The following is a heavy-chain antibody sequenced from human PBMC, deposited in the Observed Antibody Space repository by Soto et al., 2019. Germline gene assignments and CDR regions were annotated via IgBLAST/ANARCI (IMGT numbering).Heavy chain of an antibody. CDR2: IFYSGSI. CDR1: GGSVSSRSHF. D-gene: IGHD5-12*01. Sequence: QVQLQESGPGLVKPSETLSVTCTVSGGSVSSRSHFWSWIRQPPGGGLQWIGYIFYSGSINYNPSLKSRATLTVDTSRNQFSLRLTSVTAADTAFYYCARYDAESGSNKIDPWGQGTLVTVSS. V-gene: IGHV4-61*01. J-gene: IGHJ5*02. CDR3: ARYDAESGSNKIDP.